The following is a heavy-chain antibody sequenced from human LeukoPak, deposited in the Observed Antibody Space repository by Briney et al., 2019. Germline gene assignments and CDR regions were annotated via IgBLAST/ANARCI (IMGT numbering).Heavy chain of an antibody. Sequence: GGSLRLSCVASGFTFSKYTMSWVRQAPGKGLEWVSYISSSGSTIYYADSVKGRFTISRDNAKNSLYLQMNSLRAEDTAVYYCARGPRYYYDSGDWFDPWGQGTLVTVSS. D-gene: IGHD3-22*01. CDR2: ISSSGSTI. CDR1: GFTFSKYT. CDR3: ARGPRYYYDSGDWFDP. V-gene: IGHV3-11*01. J-gene: IGHJ5*02.